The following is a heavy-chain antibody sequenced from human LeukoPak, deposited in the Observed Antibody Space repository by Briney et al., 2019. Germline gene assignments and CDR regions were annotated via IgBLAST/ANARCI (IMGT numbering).Heavy chain of an antibody. CDR1: GFTFKNYG. V-gene: IGHV3-33*01. D-gene: IGHD5-12*01. J-gene: IGHJ4*02. Sequence: PGGSLRLSCAASGFTFKNYGMHWVRQAPGKGLEWVAVIWYDGRNKYYADSVKGRFTISRDNSKNTLYLQMNTLRGEDTAIYYCARDRSVDFFDFWGQGTLVTVSS. CDR3: ARDRSVDFFDF. CDR2: IWYDGRNK.